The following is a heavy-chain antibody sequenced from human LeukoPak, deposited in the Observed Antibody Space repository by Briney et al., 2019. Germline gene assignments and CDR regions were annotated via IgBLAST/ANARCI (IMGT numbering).Heavy chain of an antibody. CDR2: IYYSGST. D-gene: IGHD5-12*01. Sequence: SETLSLTCTVSGGSISSYYWSWIRQPPGKGLEWIGYIYYSGSTNYNPSLKSRVTISVDTFKNQFSLKLSSVTAADTAVYYCAREGYDRYYYYMDVWGKGTTVTISS. CDR3: AREGYDRYYYYMDV. V-gene: IGHV4-59*01. CDR1: GGSISSYY. J-gene: IGHJ6*03.